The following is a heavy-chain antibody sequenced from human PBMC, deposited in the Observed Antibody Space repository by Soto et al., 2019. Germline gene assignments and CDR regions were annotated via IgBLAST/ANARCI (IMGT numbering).Heavy chain of an antibody. V-gene: IGHV1-18*01. CDR1: GYTFTSYG. D-gene: IGHD4-4*01. CDR3: ARTLSTTVTFYYYYYGMDV. CDR2: ISAYNGNT. J-gene: IGHJ6*02. Sequence: ASVKVSCKASGYTFTSYGISWVRQAPGQGLEWMGWISAYNGNTNYAQKLQGRVTITTDTSTSTAYMELSSLRSEDTAVYYCARTLSTTVTFYYYYYGMDVWGQGITVTVAS.